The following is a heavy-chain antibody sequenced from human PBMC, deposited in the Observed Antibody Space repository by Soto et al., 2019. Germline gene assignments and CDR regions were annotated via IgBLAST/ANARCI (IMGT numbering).Heavy chain of an antibody. CDR2: IYYSGST. D-gene: IGHD6-19*01. CDR3: ARHFRIEQWLALDY. J-gene: IGHJ4*02. Sequence: SETLSLTCTVSGGSISSSSYYWGWIRQPPGKGLEWIGSIYYSGSTYYNPSLKSRVTISVDTSKNQFSLKLSSVTAADTAVYYCARHFRIEQWLALDYWGQGTLVTVSS. CDR1: GGSISSSSYY. V-gene: IGHV4-39*01.